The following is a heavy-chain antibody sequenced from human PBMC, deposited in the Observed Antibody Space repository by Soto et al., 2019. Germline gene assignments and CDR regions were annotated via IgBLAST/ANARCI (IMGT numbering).Heavy chain of an antibody. V-gene: IGHV4-31*03. J-gene: IGHJ4*02. Sequence: SETLSLTCTVSGGSISSGGYYWSWIRQHPGKGLEWIGYIYYSGNTYYNPSLKSRVTISVDTSKNQFSLKLSSVTAADTAVYYCARGNRYDSSGHYPAYFDYWGQGTLVTVSS. D-gene: IGHD3-22*01. CDR1: GGSISSGGYY. CDR2: IYYSGNT. CDR3: ARGNRYDSSGHYPAYFDY.